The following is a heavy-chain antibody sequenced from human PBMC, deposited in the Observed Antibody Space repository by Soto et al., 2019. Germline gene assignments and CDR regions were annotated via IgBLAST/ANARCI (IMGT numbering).Heavy chain of an antibody. Sequence: QVQLQESGPGLVKPSQTLSLTCTVSGGSISSGGYYWSWIRQHPGKGLEWIGYIYYSGSTYYNPSLKSRVTISVDTSKNQFSLKLSSVTAADTAVYYCARARERGISGHYGMDVWGQGTTVTVSS. CDR3: ARARERGISGHYGMDV. V-gene: IGHV4-31*03. CDR1: GGSISSGGYY. D-gene: IGHD2-15*01. J-gene: IGHJ6*02. CDR2: IYYSGST.